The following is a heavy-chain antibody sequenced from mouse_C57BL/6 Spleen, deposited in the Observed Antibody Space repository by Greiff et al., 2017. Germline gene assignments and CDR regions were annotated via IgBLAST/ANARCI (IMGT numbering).Heavy chain of an antibody. J-gene: IGHJ2*01. Sequence: EVQLQQSGPGLVKPSQTVFLTCTVTGISITTGNYRWSWIRQFPGNKLEWIGYIYYSGTITYNPSLTSRTTITRDTPKNQFFLEMNSLTAEDTATDDCARDPPNYYGSSYDYWGQGTTLTVSS. V-gene: IGHV3-5*01. CDR3: ARDPPNYYGSSYDY. CDR1: GISITTGNYR. D-gene: IGHD1-1*01. CDR2: IYYSGTI.